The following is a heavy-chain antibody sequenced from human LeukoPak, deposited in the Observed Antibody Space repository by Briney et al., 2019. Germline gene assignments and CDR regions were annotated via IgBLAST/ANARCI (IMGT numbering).Heavy chain of an antibody. Sequence: ASVKVPCKPGGYTFTGYYMHWVRQAPGHGLEWMGRINPNSGGTNYAQKFQGRVTMTRDTSIITAYMELSRLRSDDTAVYYCAREPTYSGSYYYYYMDVWGKGTTVTVS. CDR1: GYTFTGYY. J-gene: IGHJ6*03. CDR2: INPNSGGT. D-gene: IGHD1-26*01. V-gene: IGHV1-2*06. CDR3: AREPTYSGSYYYYYMDV.